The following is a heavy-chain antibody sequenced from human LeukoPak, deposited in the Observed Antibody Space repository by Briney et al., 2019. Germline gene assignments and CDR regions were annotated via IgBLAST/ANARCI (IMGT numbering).Heavy chain of an antibody. V-gene: IGHV3-13*01. J-gene: IGHJ4*02. Sequence: GGSLRLSCAASGFTFSSYGMHWVRQRTGKGLEWVSGIGSIGDTYYPGSVKGRFTISRENAKNSLYLQMNNLRAGDTAVYFCARGLVGAFDSWGQGTLVTVSS. CDR2: IGSIGDT. D-gene: IGHD1-26*01. CDR1: GFTFSSYG. CDR3: ARGLVGAFDS.